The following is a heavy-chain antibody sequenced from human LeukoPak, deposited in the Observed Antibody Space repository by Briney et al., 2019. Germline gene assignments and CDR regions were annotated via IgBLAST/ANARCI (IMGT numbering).Heavy chain of an antibody. J-gene: IGHJ6*02. CDR1: GFTFGDYA. D-gene: IGHD3-10*01. V-gene: IGHV3-49*04. CDR3: TSGVWFGDGDYYGMDV. Sequence: GGSLRLSCTASGFTFGDYAMSWVRQAPGKGLEWVGFIRSKAYGGTTEYAASVKGRFTISRDDSKSIAYLQMNSLKTEDTAVYYCTSGVWFGDGDYYGMDVWGQGTTVTVSS. CDR2: IRSKAYGGTT.